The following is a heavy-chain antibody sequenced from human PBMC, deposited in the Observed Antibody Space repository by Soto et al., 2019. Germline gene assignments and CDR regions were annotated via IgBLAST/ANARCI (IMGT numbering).Heavy chain of an antibody. D-gene: IGHD7-27*01. CDR1: EYTFINYD. J-gene: IGHJ4*02. Sequence: QVQLVQSGAEVKKPGASVKVSCKASEYTFINYDINWVRQTSGQGLEWMGWTNPNNGNTGYAQKFQGRVTMTRSTSVSTAYMELSSLTSEDTAVYYCVKGPRNWGFDYWGQGTLVTVSS. CDR2: TNPNNGNT. V-gene: IGHV1-8*01. CDR3: VKGPRNWGFDY.